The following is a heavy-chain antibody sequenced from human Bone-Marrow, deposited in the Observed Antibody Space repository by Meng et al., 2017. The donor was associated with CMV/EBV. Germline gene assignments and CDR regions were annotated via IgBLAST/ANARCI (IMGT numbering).Heavy chain of an antibody. CDR3: ARTYSSYPSGFDY. D-gene: IGHD6-6*01. J-gene: IGHJ4*02. CDR2: IYYSGST. Sequence: SETLSLTCTVSGGSISSSSYYWGWIRQPPGKGLEWIGSIYYSGSTYYNPSLKSRVTISVDTSKNQFSLKLSSVTAADTAVYYCARTYSSYPSGFDYWGQGTLVTVSS. CDR1: GGSISSSSYY. V-gene: IGHV4-39*07.